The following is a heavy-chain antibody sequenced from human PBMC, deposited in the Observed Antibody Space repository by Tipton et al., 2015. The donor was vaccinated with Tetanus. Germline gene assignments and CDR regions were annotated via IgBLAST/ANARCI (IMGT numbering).Heavy chain of an antibody. V-gene: IGHV4-4*07. CDR2: IYAPGIT. D-gene: IGHD5-12*01. Sequence: TLSLTCTVSGGSINNYYWSWIRQPAGKGLEWIGRIYAPGITNYNPSLKSRVSMSVDTSKNQFSLRLSSVTAADTAVYYCARVRRGATTDLDYWGQGTLVTVSS. J-gene: IGHJ4*02. CDR1: GGSINNYY. CDR3: ARVRRGATTDLDY.